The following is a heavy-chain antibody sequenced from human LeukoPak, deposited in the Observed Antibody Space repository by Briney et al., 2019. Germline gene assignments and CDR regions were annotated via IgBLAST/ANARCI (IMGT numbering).Heavy chain of an antibody. CDR2: ISCDGINK. V-gene: IGHV3-30-3*01. CDR1: GFTFSCYS. Sequence: GSLRLSCASSGFTFSCYSMHWVRQAPGKGLEWVGVISCDGINKYYADSVKGRFTISRDNSKNTLYLQMNSLRTEDTAVYYCARDPLDSSGLMNWFGLWGQGTLVTVSS. CDR3: ARDPLDSSGLMNWFGL. J-gene: IGHJ5*02. D-gene: IGHD3-22*01.